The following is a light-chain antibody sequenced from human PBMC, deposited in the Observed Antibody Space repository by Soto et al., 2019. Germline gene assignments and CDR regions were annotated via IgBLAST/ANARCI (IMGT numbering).Light chain of an antibody. CDR1: QSVSSSY. J-gene: IGKJ1*01. CDR3: QQYDSSPRT. V-gene: IGKV3-20*01. CDR2: GAS. Sequence: EIVLTQSPGTLSLSPEERATLSCRASQSVSSSYLAWYQQKPGQAPRLLMYGASSRATGIPDRFSGSGSGTDFTLTIGRLEPEDFEVYYCQQYDSSPRTFGQGTKV.